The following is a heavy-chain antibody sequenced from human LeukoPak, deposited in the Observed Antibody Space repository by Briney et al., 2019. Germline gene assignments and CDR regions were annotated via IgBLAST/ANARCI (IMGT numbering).Heavy chain of an antibody. D-gene: IGHD1-1*01. CDR1: GFHFSSYR. V-gene: IGHV3-33*08. CDR3: ASGGGTLDY. Sequence: GGPLRLSCAASGFHFSSYRMHWVPQAPGRALEWVADIWNDGSKKNYADSVKGRYTISRDNCKKTLFLQMNSLCAEETAEYYCASGGGTLDYWGQGTLVTVSS. CDR2: IWNDGSKK. J-gene: IGHJ4*02.